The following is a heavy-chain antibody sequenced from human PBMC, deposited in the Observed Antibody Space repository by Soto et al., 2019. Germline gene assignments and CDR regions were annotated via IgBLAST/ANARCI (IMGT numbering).Heavy chain of an antibody. CDR1: GSSISSSWYY. CDR3: ERLPSRHWVDD. J-gene: IGHJ5*02. V-gene: IGHV4-39*01. Sequence: XETLSLPFIVSGSSISSSWYYWGWTRQPPGKGLEWIASMYYNVVTYYNPSLKSRVTISVDTSANQFSLKLSSVTAADTAVYYCERLPSRHWVDDWGQGTLVTVSS. CDR2: MYYNVVT.